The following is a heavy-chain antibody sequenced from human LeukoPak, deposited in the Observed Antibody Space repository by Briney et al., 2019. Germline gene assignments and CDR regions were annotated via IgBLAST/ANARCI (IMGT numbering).Heavy chain of an antibody. CDR1: GGSIGNEY. Sequence: PSETPSPPLSVPGGSIGNEYWSRIPPPPREGPGWVGYIFYIGSTNYNPSLKSRVTISVDTSKNQFSLKLFSVTAADTAMYYCARHGPGSGGTYWFDPWGQGALVTVSS. J-gene: IGHJ5*02. V-gene: IGHV4-59*01. D-gene: IGHD2-15*01. CDR3: ARHGPGSGGTYWFDP. CDR2: IFYIGST.